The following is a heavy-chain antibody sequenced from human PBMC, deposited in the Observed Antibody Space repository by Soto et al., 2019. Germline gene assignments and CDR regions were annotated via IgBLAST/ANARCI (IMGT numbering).Heavy chain of an antibody. CDR3: ARGFCSSTSCYRGYRMDV. V-gene: IGHV4-31*03. J-gene: IGHJ6*02. CDR2: IFYSGTT. CDR1: GGSVSSGGYY. D-gene: IGHD2-2*02. Sequence: SETLSLTCTVSGGSVSSGGYYWGWIRQHSGKGLEWIGHIFYSGTTYYNPSLKSRITISVDTSKNQFSLKLSSVTAADTAMYYCARGFCSSTSCYRGYRMDVWGQGTTVTVSS.